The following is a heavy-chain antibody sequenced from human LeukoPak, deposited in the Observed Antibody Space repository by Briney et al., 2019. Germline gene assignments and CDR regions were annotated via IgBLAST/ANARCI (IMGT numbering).Heavy chain of an antibody. CDR1: GYTFTGYY. V-gene: IGHV1-2*02. Sequence: ASVKVSCKASGYTFTGYYMHWVRQAPGQGLEWMGWINPSSGGTNYAQKFQGRVTMTRDTSISTAYMELSRLRSDDTAVYYCARDRGPDSSGYENDYWGQGTLVTVSS. J-gene: IGHJ4*02. CDR3: ARDRGPDSSGYENDY. D-gene: IGHD3-22*01. CDR2: INPSSGGT.